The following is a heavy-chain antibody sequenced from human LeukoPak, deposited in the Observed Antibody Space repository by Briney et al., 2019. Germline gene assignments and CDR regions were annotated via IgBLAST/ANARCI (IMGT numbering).Heavy chain of an antibody. V-gene: IGHV4-34*01. CDR1: GGSFSGYY. CDR3: ARDVRAAAAKRTLDY. J-gene: IGHJ4*02. CDR2: IYYSGST. Sequence: SETLSLTCAVYGGSFSGYYWSWIRQPPGKGLEWIGSIYYSGSTYYNPSLKSRVTISVDTSKNQFSLKLSPVTAADTAVYYCARDVRAAAAKRTLDYWGQGTLVTVSS. D-gene: IGHD6-13*01.